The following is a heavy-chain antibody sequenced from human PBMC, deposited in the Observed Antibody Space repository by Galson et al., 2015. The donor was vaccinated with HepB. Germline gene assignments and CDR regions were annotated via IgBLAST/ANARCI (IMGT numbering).Heavy chain of an antibody. CDR2: ISSSRSHT. CDR1: GFPFSDYY. CDR3: ARLSSTWPPDY. Sequence: SLRLSCAASGFPFSDYYMSWIRQAPGKGLEWVSHISSSRSHTNYADSVKGRFTISRDNAKNSLYLQMNSLRAEDTAVYYCARLSSTWPPDYWGQGTLVTVSS. D-gene: IGHD6-13*01. J-gene: IGHJ4*02. V-gene: IGHV3-11*03.